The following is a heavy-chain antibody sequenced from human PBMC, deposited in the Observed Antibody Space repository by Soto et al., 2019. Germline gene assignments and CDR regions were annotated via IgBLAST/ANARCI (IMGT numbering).Heavy chain of an antibody. CDR3: AAAGVIMVRGVTNDHYYYYYGMDV. CDR2: NFSVDSDT. J-gene: IGHJ6*02. CDR1: GYSFTSYW. D-gene: IGHD3-10*01. Sequence: PGESLKISCKGSGYSFTSYWIGWVRQMPGKGLEWKGNNFSVDSDTRYSPSFQGQVTISADKSISTAYLQWSSLKASDTAMYYCAAAGVIMVRGVTNDHYYYYYGMDVWGQGTTVTVSS. V-gene: IGHV5-51*01.